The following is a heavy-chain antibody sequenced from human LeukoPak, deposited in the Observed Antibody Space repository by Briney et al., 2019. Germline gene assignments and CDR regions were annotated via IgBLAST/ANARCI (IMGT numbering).Heavy chain of an antibody. CDR1: GFTFSSYA. CDR2: ISGSGHNT. J-gene: IGHJ4*02. V-gene: IGHV3-23*01. D-gene: IGHD3-10*01. Sequence: PGESLRLSCAASGFTFSSYAMTWVRQAPGKGLEWVSAISGSGHNTYYADSVKGRFTISRDNSKNTVYLQMNSLRAEDTALYYCAKWREGTMVYFDYWGQGTLVTVFS. CDR3: AKWREGTMVYFDY.